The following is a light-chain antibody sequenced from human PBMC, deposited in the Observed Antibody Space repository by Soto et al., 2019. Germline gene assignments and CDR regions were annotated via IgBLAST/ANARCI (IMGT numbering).Light chain of an antibody. CDR2: GAS. Sequence: TQSPSFLSASVGDRVTITCRASQSVSSNLAWYQQKPGQAPRLLIYGASTRATGIPARFSGSGSGTEFTLTISSLQSEDFAVYYCQQYNNWPPRAWTFGQGTKVEIK. CDR3: QQYNNWPPRAWT. CDR1: QSVSSN. V-gene: IGKV3-15*01. J-gene: IGKJ1*01.